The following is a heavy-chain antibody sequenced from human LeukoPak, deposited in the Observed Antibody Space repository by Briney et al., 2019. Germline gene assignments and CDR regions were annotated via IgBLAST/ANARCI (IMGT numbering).Heavy chain of an antibody. J-gene: IGHJ6*03. D-gene: IGHD4-11*01. V-gene: IGHV3-21*01. Sequence: PGGPLRLSCAASGFTFSHYSIDWVRQAPGKGLERVASITSSSSHIYYADSVKGRFTISRDNAKNALYLQMNSLRAEDTAIYYCARVMMGATVTTFHYYCMDVWGVGTTVTVSS. CDR3: ARVMMGATVTTFHYYCMDV. CDR1: GFTFSHYS. CDR2: ITSSSSHI.